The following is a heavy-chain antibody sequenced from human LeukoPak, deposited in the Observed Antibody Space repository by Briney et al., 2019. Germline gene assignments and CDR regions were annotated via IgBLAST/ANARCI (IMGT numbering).Heavy chain of an antibody. V-gene: IGHV4-34*01. CDR3: ARGGGSTPYYFDY. CDR1: GGSFSGYY. Sequence: PSETLSLTCAVYGGSFSGYYWSWIRQPPGKGLEWIGEINHSGSTNYNPSLKSRVTISVDASKNKFSLKLSSVTAADTAVYYCARGGGSTPYYFDYWGQGTLVTVSS. CDR2: INHSGST. D-gene: IGHD2-2*01. J-gene: IGHJ4*02.